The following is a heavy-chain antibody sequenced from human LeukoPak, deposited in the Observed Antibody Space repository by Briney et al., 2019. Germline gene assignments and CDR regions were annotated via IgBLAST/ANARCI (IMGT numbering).Heavy chain of an antibody. V-gene: IGHV3-30*04. Sequence: GGSLRLSCAASGFTFSSYAMHWVRQAPGKGLEWVAVISHDGSNKYYADSVKGRFTISRDNSKSTLYLQMNSLRAEDTAVYYCARDPHGQQLPHHDAFDIWGQGTMVTVSS. J-gene: IGHJ3*02. CDR2: ISHDGSNK. CDR3: ARDPHGQQLPHHDAFDI. D-gene: IGHD6-13*01. CDR1: GFTFSSYA.